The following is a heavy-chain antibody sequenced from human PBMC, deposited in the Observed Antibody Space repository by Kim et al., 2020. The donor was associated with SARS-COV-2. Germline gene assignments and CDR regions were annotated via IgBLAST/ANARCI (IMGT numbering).Heavy chain of an antibody. CDR1: GGSISSGGYY. CDR2: IYYSGST. Sequence: SETLSLTCTVSGGSISSGGYYWSWIRQHPGKGLEWIGYIYYSGSTYYNPSLKSRVTISVDTSKNQFSLKLSSVTAADTAVYYCARGGRTIIDWLLYPFDYWGQGTLVTVSS. V-gene: IGHV4-31*03. J-gene: IGHJ4*02. CDR3: ARGGRTIIDWLLYPFDY. D-gene: IGHD3-9*01.